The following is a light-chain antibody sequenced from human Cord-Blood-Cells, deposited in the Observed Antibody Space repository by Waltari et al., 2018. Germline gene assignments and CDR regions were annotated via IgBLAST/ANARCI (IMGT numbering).Light chain of an antibody. CDR2: WAS. J-gene: IGKJ4*01. Sequence: DIVMTQSPDSLAVSLGERATIYCKSSQSVLYSSNNKNYLAWYQQKPRQPPKLLIYWASTRESGVPDRFSGRGSGTDFTLTISRLQAEDVAVYFCQQYYSTPPTFGGGTKVEIK. CDR3: QQYYSTPPT. V-gene: IGKV4-1*01. CDR1: QSVLYSSNNKNY.